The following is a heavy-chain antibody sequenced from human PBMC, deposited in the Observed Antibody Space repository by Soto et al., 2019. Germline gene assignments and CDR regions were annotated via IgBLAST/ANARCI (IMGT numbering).Heavy chain of an antibody. CDR2: ISTHIGNT. Sequence: QVQLVQSGAEVKKPGASVKVSCKASGYSFSSYTISWVRQAPGQGLEWMGWISTHIGNTSYAQKFKDRVTMTTDTTTSTAYMELRSLRSDDTAVYYCASDAEEQWLLGVYNYYGMDVWGQGTTVTVSS. J-gene: IGHJ6*02. CDR3: ASDAEEQWLLGVYNYYGMDV. V-gene: IGHV1-18*01. D-gene: IGHD5-12*01. CDR1: GYSFSSYT.